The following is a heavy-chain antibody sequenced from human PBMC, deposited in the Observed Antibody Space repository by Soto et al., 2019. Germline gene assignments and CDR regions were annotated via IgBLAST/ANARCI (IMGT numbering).Heavy chain of an antibody. CDR2: ISYDGNND. J-gene: IGHJ4*02. CDR1: GFTFSSYA. V-gene: IGHV3-30-3*01. Sequence: QVQLVESGGGVVQPGRSLRLSCVASGFTFSSYAMHWVRQAPGKGLECGAVISYDGNNDYYADSVRGRFTISRDKSKNTLYLQMNSLKPEDTAVYYCSREGDTCLHLGYWGPGTLVTVSS. D-gene: IGHD5-18*01. CDR3: SREGDTCLHLGY.